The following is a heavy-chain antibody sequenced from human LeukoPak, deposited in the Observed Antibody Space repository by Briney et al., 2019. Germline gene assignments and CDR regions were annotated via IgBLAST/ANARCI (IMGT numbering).Heavy chain of an antibody. J-gene: IGHJ4*02. V-gene: IGHV3-23*01. CDR2: ISGSGGST. CDR1: GFTFSSYA. CDR3: AKASTFGELNRPFDY. D-gene: IGHD3-10*01. Sequence: GGSLRLSCVASGFTFSSYAMSWVRQAPGKGLEWVSGISGSGGSTYYADSVKGRFTISRDNSKNTLYLQMNSLRAEDAAVYYCAKASTFGELNRPFDYWGQGTLVTVSS.